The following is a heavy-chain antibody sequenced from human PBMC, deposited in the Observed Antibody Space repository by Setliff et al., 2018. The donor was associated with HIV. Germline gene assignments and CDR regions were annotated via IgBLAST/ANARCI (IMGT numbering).Heavy chain of an antibody. CDR1: GYSFTNSD. CDR3: ARDQALEMATK. Sequence: ASVKVSCKASGYSFTNSDVSWVRLAPGQGLEWMGWISPDSGRTNYAQKFQGRVTMTTDTSTSTAYMELRSLRSDDTAVYYCARDQALEMATKWGQGTLVTVSS. J-gene: IGHJ4*02. D-gene: IGHD5-12*01. V-gene: IGHV1-18*01. CDR2: ISPDSGRT.